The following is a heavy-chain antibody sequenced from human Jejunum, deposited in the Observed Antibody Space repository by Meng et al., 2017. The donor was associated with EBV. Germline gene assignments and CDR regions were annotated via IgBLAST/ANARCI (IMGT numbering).Heavy chain of an antibody. CDR2: INPNSGGA. CDR3: AREGLVGDLRYFDL. D-gene: IGHD3-16*01. J-gene: IGHJ2*01. V-gene: IGHV1-2*06. Sequence: GQLVQSGAEVKKPGASVKVSCKASAYTFAGYYMHWVRQAPGQGLEWMGRINPNSGGANYAQKFQGRVTMIRDTSISTAYMELSRLRSDDTAVYYCAREGLVGDLRYFDLWGRGTLVTVSS. CDR1: AYTFAGYY.